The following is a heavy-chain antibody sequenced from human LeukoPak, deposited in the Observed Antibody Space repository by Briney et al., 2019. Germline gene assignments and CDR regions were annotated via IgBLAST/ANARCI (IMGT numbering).Heavy chain of an antibody. D-gene: IGHD2-15*01. CDR3: TTEERYCSGGSCY. CDR2: IKSKTDGGTT. J-gene: IGHJ4*02. V-gene: IGHV3-15*01. Sequence: PGGSLRLSCAASGFTFTNYGMNWVRQAPGKGLEWVGRIKSKTDGGTTDYAAPVKGRFTISRDDSKNTLYLQMNSLKTEDTAVYYCTTEERYCSGGSCYWGQGTLVTVSS. CDR1: GFTFTNYG.